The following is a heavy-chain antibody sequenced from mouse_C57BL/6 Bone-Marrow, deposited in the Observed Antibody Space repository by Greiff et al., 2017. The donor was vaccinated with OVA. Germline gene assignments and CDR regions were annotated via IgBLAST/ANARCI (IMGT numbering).Heavy chain of an antibody. CDR3: VLITPLVDPYYFDS. V-gene: IGHV1-82*01. D-gene: IGHD1-2*01. CDR2: IYPGDGDT. CDR1: GYAFSSSW. J-gene: IGHJ2*01. Sequence: VQLQQSGPELVKPGASVKISCKASGYAFSSSWMNWVKQRPGKGLEWIGRIYPGDGDTNYNGKFKGKATLTADKSSSTAYMQLSSLTSEDSAVYFCVLITPLVDPYYFDSWGPGTTLTVSS.